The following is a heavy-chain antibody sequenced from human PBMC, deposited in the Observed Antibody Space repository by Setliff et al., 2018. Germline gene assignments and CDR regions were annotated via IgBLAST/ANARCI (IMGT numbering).Heavy chain of an antibody. Sequence: EASVKVSCKASGGTFRTDGFNWVRQAPGQGLEWMGRIIPVFRSAKYAQKFQGRVTISADESTRTAYLDLRSLRFEDTAVYYCARDTRDKYDTSGYYLSLDSWGQGTLVTVSS. V-gene: IGHV1-69*13. J-gene: IGHJ4*02. CDR3: ARDTRDKYDTSGYYLSLDS. CDR2: IIPVFRSA. CDR1: GGTFRTDG. D-gene: IGHD3-22*01.